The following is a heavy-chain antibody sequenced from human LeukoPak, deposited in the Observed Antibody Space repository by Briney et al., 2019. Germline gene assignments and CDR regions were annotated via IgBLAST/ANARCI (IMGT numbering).Heavy chain of an antibody. V-gene: IGHV4-4*07. Sequence: PSETLSLTCTVSGGSISSYYWSWIRQPAGKGLEWIGRIYTSGSTNYNPSLKSRVTMSVDTSKNQFSLKLSSVTAADTAVYYCARESKDSVWGSYRYSPFDYWGQGTLVTVSS. CDR2: IYTSGST. CDR3: ARESKDSVWGSYRYSPFDY. CDR1: GGSISSYY. J-gene: IGHJ4*02. D-gene: IGHD3-16*02.